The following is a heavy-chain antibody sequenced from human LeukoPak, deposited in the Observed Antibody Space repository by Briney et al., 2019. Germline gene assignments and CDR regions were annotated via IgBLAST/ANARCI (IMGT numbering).Heavy chain of an antibody. J-gene: IGHJ4*02. D-gene: IGHD3-9*01. Sequence: SETLSLTCTVSGGSISSYYWSWIRQPAGKGLEWIGRIYTSGSTNYNPSLKSRVTMSVDTSKNQFSLKLSSVTAADTAVYYWARDGNYDILTGYPEYYFDYWGQGTLVTVSS. CDR2: IYTSGST. CDR1: GGSISSYY. V-gene: IGHV4-4*07. CDR3: ARDGNYDILTGYPEYYFDY.